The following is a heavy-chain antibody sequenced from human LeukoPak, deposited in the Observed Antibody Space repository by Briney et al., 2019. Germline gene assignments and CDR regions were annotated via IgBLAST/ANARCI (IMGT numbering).Heavy chain of an antibody. J-gene: IGHJ3*02. Sequence: PSETLSLTCTVSGGSITNYYWSWIRQSAGKGLEWIGRINTSGDTSYNPSIRSRVTISVDSSKNQFSLRLSSVTAADTAVYYCARYSGSYPHDAFDIWGQGTMVTVSS. V-gene: IGHV4-4*07. D-gene: IGHD1-26*01. CDR1: GGSITNYY. CDR2: INTSGDT. CDR3: ARYSGSYPHDAFDI.